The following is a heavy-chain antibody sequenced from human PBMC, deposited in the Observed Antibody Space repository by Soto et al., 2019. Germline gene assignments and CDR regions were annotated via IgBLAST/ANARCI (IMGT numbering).Heavy chain of an antibody. V-gene: IGHV3-23*01. J-gene: IGHJ4*02. Sequence: GGSLRLSCAASGFTFSNYAVTWVRQAPGKGLEWVSTISGSGGSTYYADSVKGRFTISRDNSKNTLYLQMNSLRAEDTAVYYCSFGSGIVATIRADYFDYWGQGTLVTVSS. CDR3: SFGSGIVATIRADYFDY. CDR1: GFTFSNYA. D-gene: IGHD5-12*01. CDR2: ISGSGGST.